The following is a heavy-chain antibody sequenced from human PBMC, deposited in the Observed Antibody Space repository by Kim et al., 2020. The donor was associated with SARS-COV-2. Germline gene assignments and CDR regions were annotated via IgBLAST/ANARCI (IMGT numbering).Heavy chain of an antibody. CDR2: ISYDGSNK. Sequence: GGSLRLSCAASGFTFSSYAMHWVRQAPGKGLEWVAVISYDGSNKYYADSVKGRFTISRDNSKNTLYLQMNSLRAEDTAVYYCARQWYYYGSGSWRSSYYFDYWGQGTLVTVSS. V-gene: IGHV3-30*04. J-gene: IGHJ4*02. CDR1: GFTFSSYA. D-gene: IGHD3-10*01. CDR3: ARQWYYYGSGSWRSSYYFDY.